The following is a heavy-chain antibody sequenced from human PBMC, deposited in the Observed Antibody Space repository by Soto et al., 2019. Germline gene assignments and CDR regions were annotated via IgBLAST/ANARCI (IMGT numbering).Heavy chain of an antibody. CDR3: ARAGYSSGWYGGTFDY. CDR1: GFTFSSYA. D-gene: IGHD6-19*01. Sequence: QVQLVESGGGVVQPGRSLRLSCAASGFTFSSYAMHWVRQAPGKGLEWVAVISYDGSNKYYADSVKGRFTISRDNSKNTLYLQMNSLRAEDTAVYYCARAGYSSGWYGGTFDYWGQGTLVTVSS. CDR2: ISYDGSNK. J-gene: IGHJ4*02. V-gene: IGHV3-30-3*01.